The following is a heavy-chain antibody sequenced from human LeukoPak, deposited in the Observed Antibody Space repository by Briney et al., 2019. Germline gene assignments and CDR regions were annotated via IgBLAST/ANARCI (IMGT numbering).Heavy chain of an antibody. J-gene: IGHJ4*02. D-gene: IGHD2-15*01. CDR3: ARHHCSGGSCYLSGFDY. Sequence: SETLSLTCAVSGGSINSSNWWSWVHQPPGKGLEWIGEIYHSGSTNYNPSLKSRVTISVDTSRNQFSLKLSSVTAADTAVYYCARHHCSGGSCYLSGFDYWGQGTLVTVSS. CDR1: GGSINSSNW. V-gene: IGHV4-4*02. CDR2: IYHSGST.